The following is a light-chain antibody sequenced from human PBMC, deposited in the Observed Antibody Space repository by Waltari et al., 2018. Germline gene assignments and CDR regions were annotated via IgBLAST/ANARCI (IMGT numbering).Light chain of an antibody. V-gene: IGLV1-47*01. J-gene: IGLJ3*02. CDR2: RND. CDR1: SSNIGNNY. Sequence: QSVLTQPPSASGTPGQRVTISCSGISSNIGNNYVFWYQQLPGKAPKLPIYRNDHLPSGVPDRFSASKSVTSASLAIGGLRSEDEAIYHCAAWDNSLGRWVFGEGTKLTVL. CDR3: AAWDNSLGRWV.